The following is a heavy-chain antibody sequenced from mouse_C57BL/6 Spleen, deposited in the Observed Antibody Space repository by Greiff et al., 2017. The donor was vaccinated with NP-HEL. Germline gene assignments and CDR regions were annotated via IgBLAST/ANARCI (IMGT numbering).Heavy chain of an antibody. D-gene: IGHD1-1*01. CDR2: ISSGSSTI. CDR3: ARDTGYFDV. J-gene: IGHJ1*03. V-gene: IGHV5-17*01. Sequence: EVKLMESGGGLVKPGGSLKLSCAASGFTFSDYGMHWVRQAPEKGLEWVAYISSGSSTIYYADTVKGRFTISRDNAKNTLFLQMTSLRSEDTAMYYCARDTGYFDVWGTGTTVTVSS. CDR1: GFTFSDYG.